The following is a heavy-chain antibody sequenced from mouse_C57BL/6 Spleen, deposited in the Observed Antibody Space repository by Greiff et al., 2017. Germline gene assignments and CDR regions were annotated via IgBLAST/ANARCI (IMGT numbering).Heavy chain of an antibody. V-gene: IGHV6-6*01. D-gene: IGHD1-1*01. CDR2: IRNKANNHAT. CDR3: TGGIDYCGTGYFDY. Sequence: EVQLVESGGGLVQPGGSMKLSCAASGFTFSDAWMDWVRQSPEKGLEWVAEIRNKANNHATYYAESVKGRFTISRDDSKSSVYLQMNSLRAEDTGIYYCTGGIDYCGTGYFDYWGQGTTLTVSS. J-gene: IGHJ2*01. CDR1: GFTFSDAW.